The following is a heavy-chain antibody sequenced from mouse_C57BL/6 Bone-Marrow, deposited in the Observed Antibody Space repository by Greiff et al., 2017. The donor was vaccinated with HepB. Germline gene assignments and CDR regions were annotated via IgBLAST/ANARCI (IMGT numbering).Heavy chain of an antibody. CDR2: GQGLEWIG. D-gene: IGHD1-1*01. J-gene: IGHJ1*03. V-gene: IGHV1-87*01. Sequence: QVQLQQSGPELARPWASVKISCQAFYTFSRRVHFAIRDTNYWMRWVKQRPGQGLEWIGAIYPGNGDTSYNQKFKGKATLTADKSSSTAYMQLSSLTSEDSAVYYCACRTTVVAEGYFDVWGTGTTVTVSS. CDR3: SEDSAVYYCACRTTVVAEGYFDV. CDR1: YTFSRRVH.